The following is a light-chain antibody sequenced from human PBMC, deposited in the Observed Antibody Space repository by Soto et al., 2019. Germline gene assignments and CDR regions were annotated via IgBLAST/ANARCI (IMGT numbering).Light chain of an antibody. CDR3: QTWSTGFNWV. J-gene: IGLJ3*02. CDR2: LNSDGSH. V-gene: IGLV4-69*01. CDR1: SGHSSYA. Sequence: QLVLTQSPSASASLGASVKLTCTLSSGHSSYAIAWHQQQPEKGPRYLMKLNSDGSHSKGDGIPDRFSGSSSGAERYLTISSLQSEDEADYYCQTWSTGFNWVFGGGTKLTVL.